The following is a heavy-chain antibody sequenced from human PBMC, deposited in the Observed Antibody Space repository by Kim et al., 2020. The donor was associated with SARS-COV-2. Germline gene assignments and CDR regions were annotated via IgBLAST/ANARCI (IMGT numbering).Heavy chain of an antibody. CDR3: ARGLPSIAMMVVIFTGGIYGMDV. CDR2: INHSGSA. J-gene: IGHJ6*02. CDR1: GGSFSGYY. D-gene: IGHD3-22*01. Sequence: SETLSLTCAVYGGSFSGYYWTWIRQPPGKGLEWIGEINHSGSANYNPSLKSRVTLSLDTSKNQFSLKLSSVTAADTAVYYCARGLPSIAMMVVIFTGGIYGMDVWGQGTTVTVSS. V-gene: IGHV4-34*01.